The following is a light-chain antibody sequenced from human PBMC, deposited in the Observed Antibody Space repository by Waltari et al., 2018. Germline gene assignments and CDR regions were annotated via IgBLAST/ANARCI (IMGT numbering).Light chain of an antibody. CDR3: QHYVRLPAT. V-gene: IGKV3-20*01. J-gene: IGKJ1*01. Sequence: EIVLTQSPGTLSLSPGERATLSCRASQSVSRALAWYQQKPGQAPRLLIYGASSRATGISDRFSVSGSGTDFSLTISRLEPEDFAVYYCQHYVRLPATFGQGTKVEIK. CDR2: GAS. CDR1: QSVSRA.